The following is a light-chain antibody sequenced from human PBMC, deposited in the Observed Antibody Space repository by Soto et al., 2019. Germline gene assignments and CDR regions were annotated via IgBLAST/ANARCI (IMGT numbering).Light chain of an antibody. CDR1: HDISNH. V-gene: IGKV1-33*01. J-gene: IGKJ4*01. Sequence: DIQMTQSPSYLSASVGDRLTITCQASHDISNHLNWYQQKPDKAPNLLIYDASNLETGVPSRFSGSGSGTDFTFTISSLQPEDIATSYCQQYHRLSLTFGGGTKVEIK. CDR2: DAS. CDR3: QQYHRLSLT.